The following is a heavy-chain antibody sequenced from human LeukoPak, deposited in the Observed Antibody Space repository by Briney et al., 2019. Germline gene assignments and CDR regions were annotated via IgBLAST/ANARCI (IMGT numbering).Heavy chain of an antibody. J-gene: IGHJ4*02. CDR3: ARNTPTYSTPEN. CDR1: GFTFNIYS. D-gene: IGHD5-18*01. CDR2: IGSSSDTI. Sequence: GGSLRLSCAASGFTFNIYSMNWVRQAPGKGLEWVSYIGSSSDTIYYAASVKGRFTISRDNAKNSLYLHMNSLRAEDTAMYYCARNTPTYSTPENWGQGTLVTVSS. V-gene: IGHV3-48*01.